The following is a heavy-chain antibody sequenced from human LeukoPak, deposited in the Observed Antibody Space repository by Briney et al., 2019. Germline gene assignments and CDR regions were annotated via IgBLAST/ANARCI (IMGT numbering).Heavy chain of an antibody. D-gene: IGHD2-2*01. J-gene: IGHJ6*02. CDR3: ARATRHCSSTSCYAPEYYYYYGMDV. CDR1: GGTFSSYA. CDR2: IIPILGIA. Sequence: GASVKVSCKASGGTFSSYAISWVRQAPGQGLEWMGRIIPILGIANYAQKFQGRVTITADKSTSTAYMELSSPRPEDTAVYYCARATRHCSSTSCYAPEYYYYYGMDVWGQGTTVTVSS. V-gene: IGHV1-69*04.